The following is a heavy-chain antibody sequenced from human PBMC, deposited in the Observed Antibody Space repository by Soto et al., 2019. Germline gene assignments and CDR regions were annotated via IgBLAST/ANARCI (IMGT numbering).Heavy chain of an antibody. CDR3: ARDQGVAAAGITWFDP. V-gene: IGHV4-4*07. Sequence: PSETLSLTCTFSCASMNSYHWSWIRQPAGKGLEWIGHIHSSGSTNYNPSLKSRVTMSVDTSKNQFSLRLMSLTAADTAVYYCARDQGVAAAGITWFDPWGQGSLVTVSS. CDR2: IHSSGST. D-gene: IGHD6-13*01. CDR1: CASMNSYH. J-gene: IGHJ5*02.